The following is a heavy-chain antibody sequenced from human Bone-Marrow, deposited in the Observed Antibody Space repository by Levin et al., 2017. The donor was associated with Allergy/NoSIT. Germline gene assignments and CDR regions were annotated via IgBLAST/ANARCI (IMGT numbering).Heavy chain of an antibody. J-gene: IGHJ4*02. V-gene: IGHV4-31*03. CDR1: GDSISSGGYY. CDR3: ARGEAWFDF. Sequence: SCTVSGDSISSGGYYWSWIRQHPGKGLEWIGYISYSGSTYYSPSLKSRVTISMDTSKNQFSLKLSSVTAADTAVYYCARGEAWFDFWGQGTLVTVSS. CDR2: ISYSGST.